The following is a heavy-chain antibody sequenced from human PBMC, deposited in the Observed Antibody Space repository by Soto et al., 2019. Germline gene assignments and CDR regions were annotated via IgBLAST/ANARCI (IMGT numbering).Heavy chain of an antibody. Sequence: SRSRWSWDRQAPGKGLEWVAVIRHDGSNKYYADSVKGRFTISRDNSKNTLYLQMNSLRAEDTAVYYCARAARHLTSFDYWGQGTLVTVSS. V-gene: IGHV3-33*07. CDR1: SRSR. J-gene: IGHJ4*02. CDR2: IRHDGSNK. CDR3: ARAARHLTSFDY. D-gene: IGHD6-6*01.